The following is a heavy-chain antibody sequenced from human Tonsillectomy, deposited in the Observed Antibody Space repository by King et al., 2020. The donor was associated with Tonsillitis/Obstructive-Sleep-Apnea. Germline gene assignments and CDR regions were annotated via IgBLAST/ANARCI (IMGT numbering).Heavy chain of an antibody. J-gene: IGHJ4*02. Sequence: VQLVESGGGVVQPGRSLRLSCAASGFTFSSYAMHWVRQAPGKGLEWVAVISNDGSNKYYADSVKGRFTISRDNSKNTLYLQMNSLRAEDTAVYYCARVGIAVAGTGFDYWGQGTLVTVSS. CDR2: ISNDGSNK. CDR1: GFTFSSYA. V-gene: IGHV3-30*04. D-gene: IGHD6-19*01. CDR3: ARVGIAVAGTGFDY.